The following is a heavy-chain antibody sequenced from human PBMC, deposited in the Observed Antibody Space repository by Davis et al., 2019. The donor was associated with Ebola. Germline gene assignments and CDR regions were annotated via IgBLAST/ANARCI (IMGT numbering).Heavy chain of an antibody. J-gene: IGHJ4*02. V-gene: IGHV3-30*02. CDR3: AKGDCDSTSCLGAIDY. D-gene: IGHD2-2*01. CDR1: GFTFSHYG. CDR2: TRYDGSHQ. Sequence: GESLKISCAASGFTFSHYGMHWVRQAPGKGLEWVAFTRYDGSHQSYVDSVKGRFTISRDDSNDMLYLQMNSLRVEDTAVYYCAKGDCDSTSCLGAIDYWGQGTLVSVSS.